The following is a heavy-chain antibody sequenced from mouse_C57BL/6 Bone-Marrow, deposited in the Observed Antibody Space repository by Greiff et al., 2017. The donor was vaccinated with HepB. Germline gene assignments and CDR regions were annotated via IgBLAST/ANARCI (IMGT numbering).Heavy chain of an antibody. CDR1: GYSITSGYY. J-gene: IGHJ1*03. V-gene: IGHV3-6*01. D-gene: IGHD1-1*01. Sequence: EVKVEESGPGLVKPSQSLSLTCSVTGYSITSGYYWNWIRQFPGNKLEWMGYISYDGSNNYNPSLKNRISITRDTSKNQFFLKLNSVTTEDTATYYGARGPFTTVVATGYFDVWGTGTTVTGSS. CDR3: ARGPFTTVVATGYFDV. CDR2: ISYDGSN.